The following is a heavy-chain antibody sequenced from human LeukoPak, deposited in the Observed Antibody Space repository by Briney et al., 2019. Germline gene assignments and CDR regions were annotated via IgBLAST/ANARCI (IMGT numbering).Heavy chain of an antibody. CDR2: ISAYNGNT. CDR3: ARVASGWGYYSFYYYMDV. Sequence: ASVKVSCKASGYTFTSYGISWVRQAPGQGPEWMGWISAYNGNTNYAQKFQGRVTMTTDTSATTAYMELRSLRSDDTAVYYCARVASGWGYYSFYYYMDVWGKGTTVTISS. CDR1: GYTFTSYG. V-gene: IGHV1-18*01. J-gene: IGHJ6*03. D-gene: IGHD6-19*01.